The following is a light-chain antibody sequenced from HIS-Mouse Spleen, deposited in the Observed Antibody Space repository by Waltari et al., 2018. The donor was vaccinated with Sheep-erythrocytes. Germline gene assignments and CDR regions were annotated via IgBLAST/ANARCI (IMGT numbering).Light chain of an antibody. CDR3: SSYTSSSTLVV. V-gene: IGLV2-14*03. CDR1: SSDVGGYNY. Sequence: QSALTQPASVSGSPGQSITISCTGTSSDVGGYNYVSWYQQHPGKAPKPMIYDVSNPPSGVSNRFSGSKSGNTASLTISGLQAEDEADYYCSSYTSSSTLVVFGGGTKLTVL. J-gene: IGLJ2*01. CDR2: DVS.